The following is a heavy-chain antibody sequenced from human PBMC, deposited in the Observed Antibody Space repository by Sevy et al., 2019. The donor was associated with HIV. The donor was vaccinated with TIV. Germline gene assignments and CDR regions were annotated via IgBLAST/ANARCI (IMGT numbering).Heavy chain of an antibody. D-gene: IGHD3-3*01. CDR3: SRDEGGQCLWTITGPNWFDP. J-gene: IGHJ5*02. CDR1: GYTFTSYG. CDR2: ISAYNGNT. V-gene: IGHV1-18*01. Sequence: ASVKVSCKTSGYTFTSYGVSWVRQAPGQGLEWMGWISAYNGNTNYAHKFQGRVTMTGDKSTSTAFMELTSRTSDDTAVSFTSRDEGGQCLWTITGPNWFDPWGQGTLVTVSS.